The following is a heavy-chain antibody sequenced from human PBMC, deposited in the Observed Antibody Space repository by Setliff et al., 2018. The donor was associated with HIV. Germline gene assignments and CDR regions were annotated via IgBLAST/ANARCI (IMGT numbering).Heavy chain of an antibody. CDR1: GGSLNGFY. D-gene: IGHD5-12*01. CDR2: INHRGST. Sequence: PSETLSLTCAFYGGSLNGFYWGWIRQSPGKGLEWIGEINHRGSTKYNPPLKSRVTIRVDMSKNQFSLEVTAVTAADTAVYYCVRGWDDKVSTISAPYYYYMDVWGKGTTVTVSS. J-gene: IGHJ6*03. CDR3: VRGWDDKVSTISAPYYYYMDV. V-gene: IGHV4-34*01.